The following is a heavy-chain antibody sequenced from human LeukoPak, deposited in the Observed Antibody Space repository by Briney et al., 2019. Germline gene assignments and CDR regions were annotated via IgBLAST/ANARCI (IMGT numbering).Heavy chain of an antibody. D-gene: IGHD3-10*01. CDR3: ARSTMVRGVIFDY. CDR1: GFTFSSYA. V-gene: IGHV3-30*04. CDR2: ISYDGSNK. Sequence: QAGGSLRLSCAVSGFTFSSYAMHWVRQAPGKGLEWGAVISYDGSNKYYADSVKGRFTISRDNSKNTLYLQMNSLRAEDTAVYYCARSTMVRGVIFDYWGQGTLVTVSS. J-gene: IGHJ4*02.